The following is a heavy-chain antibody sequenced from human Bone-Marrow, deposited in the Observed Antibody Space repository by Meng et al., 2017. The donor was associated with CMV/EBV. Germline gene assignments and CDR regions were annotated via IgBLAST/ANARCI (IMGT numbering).Heavy chain of an antibody. CDR2: IYSGGSST. V-gene: IGHV3-23*03. D-gene: IGHD6-13*01. J-gene: IGHJ4*02. CDR1: GFTFSSYA. Sequence: GESLKISCAASGFTFSSYAMSWVRQAPGKGLEWVSVIYSGGSSTYYADSVKGRFTISRDNSKNTLYLQMNSLRAEDTAVYYCAKETWGSTWYTRRGFDYWGQGTLVTVSS. CDR3: AKETWGSTWYTRRGFDY.